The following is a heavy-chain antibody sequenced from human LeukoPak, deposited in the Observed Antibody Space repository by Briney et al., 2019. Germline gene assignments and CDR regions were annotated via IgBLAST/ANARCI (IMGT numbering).Heavy chain of an antibody. CDR2: INHVGVT. CDR3: ARRSITMVRGVMDY. J-gene: IGHJ4*02. V-gene: IGHV4-34*01. Sequence: PSETLSLTCAVYGESFNGYYWSWIRQSPQRGLEWIGHINHVGVTNYNPSLKSRLTIVVDTSKNQFSLKLSSVTAADTAVYYCARRSITMVRGVMDYWGQGTLVTVSS. CDR1: GESFNGYY. D-gene: IGHD3-10*01.